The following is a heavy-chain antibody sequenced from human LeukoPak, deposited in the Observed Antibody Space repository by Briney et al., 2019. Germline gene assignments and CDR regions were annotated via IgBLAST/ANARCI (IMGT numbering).Heavy chain of an antibody. D-gene: IGHD3-22*01. CDR3: ATLPPRGAERITMIVKHYDAFDM. Sequence: PGGSLRLSCAASGFTFSSYWMSWVRQAPGKGLEWVANIKKDGSEKYYVDSVKGRFTISRDNAKNSLYLQMNSLRAEDTAVYYCATLPPRGAERITMIVKHYDAFDMWGQETMVTVSS. J-gene: IGHJ3*02. CDR1: GFTFSSYW. V-gene: IGHV3-7*01. CDR2: IKKDGSEK.